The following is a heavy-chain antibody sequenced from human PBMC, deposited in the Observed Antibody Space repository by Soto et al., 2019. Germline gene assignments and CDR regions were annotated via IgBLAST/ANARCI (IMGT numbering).Heavy chain of an antibody. V-gene: IGHV1-69*13. CDR2: IIPIFGTA. D-gene: IGHD2-21*02. Sequence: SVKVSCKASGGTFSSYAISWVRQAPGQGLEWMGGIIPIFGTANYAQKFQGRVTITADESTSTAYMELSSLRSEDTAVYYCARAPTSLAYCGGDCYSGWFDPWGQGTLVTVSS. CDR3: ARAPTSLAYCGGDCYSGWFDP. CDR1: GGTFSSYA. J-gene: IGHJ5*02.